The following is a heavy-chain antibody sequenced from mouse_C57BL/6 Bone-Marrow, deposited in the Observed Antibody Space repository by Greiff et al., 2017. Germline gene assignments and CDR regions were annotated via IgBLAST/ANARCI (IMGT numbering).Heavy chain of an antibody. D-gene: IGHD1-1*01. CDR3: ARNGRGYFDY. Sequence: EVKLVESGGGLVKPGGSLKLSCAASGFTFSSYAMSWVRQTPEKRLEWVATISDGGSYTYYPDNVKGRVTISRDNAKNNLYLQMSHLKSEDTAMYYCARNGRGYFDYWGQGTTLTVSS. CDR1: GFTFSSYA. CDR2: ISDGGSYT. J-gene: IGHJ2*01. V-gene: IGHV5-4*03.